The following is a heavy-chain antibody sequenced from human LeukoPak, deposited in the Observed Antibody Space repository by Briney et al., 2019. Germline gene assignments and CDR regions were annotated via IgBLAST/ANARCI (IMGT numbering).Heavy chain of an antibody. CDR3: AKVSAWAMVGATYFDY. V-gene: IGHV3-23*01. CDR2: ISGDDHST. Sequence: GGSLRLSCAASGFTFRTYAMGWVRQAPGKGLEWVSGISGDDHSTYYTDSVRGRFTISRDDSNNTLYLQMNSLRGEDTAVYYCAKVSAWAMVGATYFDYWGQGTLVTVSS. CDR1: GFTFRTYA. J-gene: IGHJ4*02. D-gene: IGHD1-26*01.